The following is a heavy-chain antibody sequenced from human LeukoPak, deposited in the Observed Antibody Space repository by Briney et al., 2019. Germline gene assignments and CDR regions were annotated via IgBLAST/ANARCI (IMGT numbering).Heavy chain of an antibody. CDR1: GYTVTGYY. V-gene: IGHV1-2*02. D-gene: IGHD6-13*01. CDR2: INPNSGGT. Sequence: GASVKVSCKSSGYTVTGYYMRWVRQAPGQGLEWMGWINPNSGGTNYAQKFQGRVTMTRDTSISTAYMELSRLRSDDTAVYYCAREPSPGIAAAGTKINFDYWGQGTLVTVSS. J-gene: IGHJ4*02. CDR3: AREPSPGIAAAGTKINFDY.